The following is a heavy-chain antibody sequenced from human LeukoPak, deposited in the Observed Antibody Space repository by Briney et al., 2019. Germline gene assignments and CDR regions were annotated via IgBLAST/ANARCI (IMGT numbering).Heavy chain of an antibody. CDR3: ARNIVVVPAAINWFDP. CDR2: IYYSGST. V-gene: IGHV4-31*03. D-gene: IGHD2-2*02. Sequence: SQTLSLTCTVSGGSISSGGYYWSWIRQHPGKGLEWIGYIYYSGSTYYNPSLKSRVTISVDTSKSQFSLKLSSVTAADTAVYYCARNIVVVPAAINWFDPWGQGTLVTVSS. CDR1: GGSISSGGYY. J-gene: IGHJ5*02.